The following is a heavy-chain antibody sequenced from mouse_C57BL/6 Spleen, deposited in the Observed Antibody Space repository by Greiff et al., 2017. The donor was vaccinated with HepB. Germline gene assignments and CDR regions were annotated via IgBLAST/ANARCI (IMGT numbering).Heavy chain of an antibody. V-gene: IGHV1-7*01. CDR2: INPSSGYT. D-gene: IGHD4-1*01. Sequence: VQLQQSGAELAKPGASVKLSCKASGYTFTSYWMHWVKPRPGQGLEWIGYINPSSGYTKYNQKFKDKATLTADKSSSTAYMQLSSLTYEDSAVYYCAREGVGLSYAMDYWGQGTSVTVSS. CDR1: GYTFTSYW. CDR3: AREGVGLSYAMDY. J-gene: IGHJ4*01.